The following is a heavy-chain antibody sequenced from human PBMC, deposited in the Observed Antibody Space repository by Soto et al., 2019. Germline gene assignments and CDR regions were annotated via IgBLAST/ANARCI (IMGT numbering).Heavy chain of an antibody. CDR1: GFTFSSYS. CDR2: ISSSSSYI. V-gene: IGHV3-21*01. Sequence: GGSLRLSCAASGFTFSSYSMNWVRQAPGKGLEWVSSISSSSSYIYYADSVKGRFTISRDNAKNSLYLQMNSLRAEDTAVYYCARDYYGSGSYYKSPRYYYGMDVWGQGTTVTVSS. CDR3: ARDYYGSGSYYKSPRYYYGMDV. D-gene: IGHD3-10*01. J-gene: IGHJ6*02.